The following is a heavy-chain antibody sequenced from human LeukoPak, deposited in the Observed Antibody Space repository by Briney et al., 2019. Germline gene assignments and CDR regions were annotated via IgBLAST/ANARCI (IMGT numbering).Heavy chain of an antibody. Sequence: SETLSLTCAVYGGSFSGYYWSWIRQPPGKGPEWIGEINHSGSTNYNPSLKSRVTISVDTSKNQFSLKLSSVTAADTAVYYCARAYPRSMVWGVIDYWGQGTLVTVSS. CDR3: ARAYPRSMVWGVIDY. J-gene: IGHJ4*02. CDR1: GGSFSGYY. CDR2: INHSGST. V-gene: IGHV4-34*01. D-gene: IGHD3-10*01.